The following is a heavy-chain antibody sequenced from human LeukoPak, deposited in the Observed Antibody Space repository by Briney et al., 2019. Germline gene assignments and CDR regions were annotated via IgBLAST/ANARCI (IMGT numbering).Heavy chain of an antibody. CDR1: GGSISDYY. Sequence: SGTLSLTCTVSGGSISDYYWSWLRQPPGKGLEGVGRIFGNGDFNYNPSLQSGLSISVDTSNNQFYLKLTSATAADTAVYYCAREKDTGSNHAKSCYDIWGQGTMVTVSS. J-gene: IGHJ3*02. CDR3: AREKDTGSNHAKSCYDI. V-gene: IGHV4-59*01. D-gene: IGHD1-26*01. CDR2: IFGNGDF.